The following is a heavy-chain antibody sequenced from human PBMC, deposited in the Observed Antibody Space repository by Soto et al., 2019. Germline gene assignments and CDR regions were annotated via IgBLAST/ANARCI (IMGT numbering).Heavy chain of an antibody. D-gene: IGHD3-10*01. CDR3: ARAYYGSGSPKF. Sequence: QVQLVQSGAEVKKPGASVKVSCKASGYTFTDNYLHWVRQAPGQGLEWMGWINPKSGGTDFAQKFQGRVTMTRDTAISTAYMELSRLRSDDTAVYYCARAYYGSGSPKFRGQGTLVTFSS. V-gene: IGHV1-2*02. CDR1: GYTFTDNY. J-gene: IGHJ4*02. CDR2: INPKSGGT.